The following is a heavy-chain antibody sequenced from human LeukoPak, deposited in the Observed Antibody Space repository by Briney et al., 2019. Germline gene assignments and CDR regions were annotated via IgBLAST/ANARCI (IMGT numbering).Heavy chain of an antibody. CDR2: IYTSGST. CDR1: GGSISSGSYY. V-gene: IGHV4-61*02. J-gene: IGHJ4*02. D-gene: IGHD4-17*01. CDR3: ARGDYGLGGPPFDY. Sequence: SQTLSLTCTVSGGSISSGSYYWSWIRQPAGKGLEWIGRIYTSGSTNYNPSLKSRVTISVDTSKNQFSLKLSSVTAADTAVYYCARGDYGLGGPPFDYWGQGTLVTVSS.